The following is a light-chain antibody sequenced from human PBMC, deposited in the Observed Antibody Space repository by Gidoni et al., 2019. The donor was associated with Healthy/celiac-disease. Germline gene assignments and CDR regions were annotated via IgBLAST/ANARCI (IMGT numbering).Light chain of an antibody. J-gene: IGKJ3*01. V-gene: IGKV6D-21*02. CDR2: YDS. CDR3: HQSSSLPFT. CDR1: QSIGSS. Sequence: EIVLTQSPDFQSVTPTEKVTITCRASQSIGSSLHGYQQKPDQSPKLLIKYDSQSISGVPSQFSGSGSGTDVTLTINSLEAEDAAADYCHQSSSLPFTFGAGTKVDIK.